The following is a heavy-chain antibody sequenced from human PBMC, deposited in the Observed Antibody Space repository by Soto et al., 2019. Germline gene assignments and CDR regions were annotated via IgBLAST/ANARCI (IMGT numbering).Heavy chain of an antibody. V-gene: IGHV4-4*02. CDR3: ARTNYANCACLDS. CDR2: IYYNGIT. CDR1: GGSITNANW. D-gene: IGHD2-2*01. Sequence: QVQLQESGPGLVKPSGTLSLTCDVSGGSITNANWWSWVRQPPGKGLEWIGEIYYNGITKRNPSLXXRXSISLDTSKKQVSLELTSVTAADTAVYYCARTNYANCACLDSWGQGTLVTVSS. J-gene: IGHJ4*02.